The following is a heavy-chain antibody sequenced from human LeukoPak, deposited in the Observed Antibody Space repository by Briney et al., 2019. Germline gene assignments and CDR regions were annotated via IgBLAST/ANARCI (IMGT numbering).Heavy chain of an antibody. V-gene: IGHV3-30*02. J-gene: IGHJ4*02. D-gene: IGHD4-11*01. CDR2: IRFDGSNK. Sequence: GGSLRLSCAASGLTFNSYSMHWVRQAPGKGLEWVAFIRFDGSNKHYAESVKGRFTISRDNSKNTLYLQMNNLRPEDTAVYFCARGTPTTRDFDYWGQGTLVTVSS. CDR1: GLTFNSYS. CDR3: ARGTPTTRDFDY.